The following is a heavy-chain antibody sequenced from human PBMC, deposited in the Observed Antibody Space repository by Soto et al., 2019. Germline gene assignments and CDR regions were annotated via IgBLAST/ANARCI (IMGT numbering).Heavy chain of an antibody. J-gene: IGHJ3*02. CDR1: GFTFSNAW. CDR3: TTQYCGGDCYLGFADSNAFDI. Sequence: PGGSLRLSCAASGFTFSNAWMNWVRQAPGKGLEWVGRIKSKTDGGTTDYAAPVKGRFTISRDDSKNTLYLQMNSLKTEDTAVYYCTTQYCGGDCYLGFADSNAFDIWGQGTMVTVSS. CDR2: IKSKTDGGTT. V-gene: IGHV3-15*07. D-gene: IGHD2-21*02.